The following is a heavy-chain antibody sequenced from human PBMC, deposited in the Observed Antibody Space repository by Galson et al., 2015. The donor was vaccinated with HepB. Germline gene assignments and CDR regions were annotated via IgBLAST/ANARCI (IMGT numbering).Heavy chain of an antibody. J-gene: IGHJ4*02. Sequence: SVKVSCKASGYTFTGYHIHWVRRAPGQGLEWMGWINPNSGGTNYAQKFQGWVTMTRDTSISTAYMELSRLRSDDTAVYFCARGGSGGWYYFDYWGQGTLVTVSS. D-gene: IGHD2-15*01. V-gene: IGHV1-2*04. CDR1: GYTFTGYH. CDR3: ARGGSGGWYYFDY. CDR2: INPNSGGT.